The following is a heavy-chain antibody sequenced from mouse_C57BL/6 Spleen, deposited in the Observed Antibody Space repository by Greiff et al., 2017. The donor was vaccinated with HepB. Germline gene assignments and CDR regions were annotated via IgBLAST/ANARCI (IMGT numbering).Heavy chain of an antibody. CDR2: IHPNSGST. V-gene: IGHV1-64*01. CDR3: ARGHDGYYYFDY. D-gene: IGHD2-3*01. Sequence: VQLQQSGAELVKPGASVKLSCKASGYTFTSYWMHWVKQRPGQGLEWIGMIHPNSGSTNYNEKFKSKATLTVDKSSSTAYMQLSSLTSEDSAVYYCARGHDGYYYFDYWGQGTTLTVSS. CDR1: GYTFTSYW. J-gene: IGHJ2*01.